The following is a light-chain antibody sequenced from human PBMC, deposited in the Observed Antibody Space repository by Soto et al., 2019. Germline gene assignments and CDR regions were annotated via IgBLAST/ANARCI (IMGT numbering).Light chain of an antibody. Sequence: QPASVSGSPGQSIAISCAGTSSDVGGYNYVSWYQQHPGKAPKLIIYDVTNRPSGVSNRFSGSKSDNTASLTISGLQAEDEADYYCCSYTSSSTLVFGGGTKLTVL. CDR3: CSYTSSSTLV. V-gene: IGLV2-14*01. CDR1: SSDVGGYNY. J-gene: IGLJ2*01. CDR2: DVT.